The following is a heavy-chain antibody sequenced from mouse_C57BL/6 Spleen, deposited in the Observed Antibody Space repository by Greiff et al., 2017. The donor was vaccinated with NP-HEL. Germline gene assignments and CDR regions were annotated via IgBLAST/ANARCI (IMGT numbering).Heavy chain of an antibody. CDR3: ARSEDYSSFDY. V-gene: IGHV1-64*01. J-gene: IGHJ2*01. CDR1: GYTFTSYW. Sequence: QVQLQQPGAELVKPGASVKLSCKASGYTFTSYWMHWVKQRPGQGLEWIGMIHPNSGSTNYNEKFKSKATLTVDKSSSTAYMQLSSLTSEDSAVYYCARSEDYSSFDYWGQGTTLTVSS. CDR2: IHPNSGST. D-gene: IGHD2-5*01.